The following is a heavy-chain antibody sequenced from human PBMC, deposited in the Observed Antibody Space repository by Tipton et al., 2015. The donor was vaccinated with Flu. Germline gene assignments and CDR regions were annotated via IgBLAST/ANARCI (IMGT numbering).Heavy chain of an antibody. CDR3: VRPSRDGYDGDY. D-gene: IGHD5-24*01. Sequence: SLRLSCAASGFTFSNYWMSWVRQAPGKGLEWVANIKLDGSEKFYVDSVKGRFTISRDNANNSLYQQMNSLRAEDTAVYYCVRPSRDGYDGDYWGQGALVTVSS. CDR1: GFTFSNYW. J-gene: IGHJ4*02. V-gene: IGHV3-7*01. CDR2: IKLDGSEK.